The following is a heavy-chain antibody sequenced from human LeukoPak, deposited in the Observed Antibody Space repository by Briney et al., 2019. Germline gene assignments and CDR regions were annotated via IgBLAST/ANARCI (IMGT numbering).Heavy chain of an antibody. J-gene: IGHJ6*03. CDR1: GGSFSGYY. CDR2: INHSGST. CDR3: ARHRIITMVRGVIAPYYYYYYMDV. Sequence: SETLSLTCAVYGGSFSGYYWSWIRQPPGKGLEWIGEINHSGSTNYNPSLKSRVTISVDTSKNQFSLKLSSVTAADTAVYYCARHRIITMVRGVIAPYYYYYYMDVWGKGTTVTISS. D-gene: IGHD3-10*01. V-gene: IGHV4-34*01.